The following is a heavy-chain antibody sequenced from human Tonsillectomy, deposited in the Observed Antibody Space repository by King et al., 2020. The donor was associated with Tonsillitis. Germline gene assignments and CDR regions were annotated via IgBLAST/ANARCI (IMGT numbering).Heavy chain of an antibody. Sequence: VQLVESGGGLVQPGGSLRLSCAASGFTFSSYWMHWVRQAPGKGLVWVSRINSDGSSTRYADSVKGRFTISRDNAKNTLYLQMNSLRAGDTAVYYCARRGDHYGDYYLYHGMDVWGQGTTVTVSS. J-gene: IGHJ6*02. V-gene: IGHV3-74*01. CDR1: GFTFSSYW. CDR3: ARRGDHYGDYYLYHGMDV. CDR2: INSDGSST. D-gene: IGHD4-17*01.